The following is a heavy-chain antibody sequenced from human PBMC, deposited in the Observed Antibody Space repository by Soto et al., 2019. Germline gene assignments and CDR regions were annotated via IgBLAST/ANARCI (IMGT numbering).Heavy chain of an antibody. D-gene: IGHD6-25*01. CDR1: GYSFTSYW. J-gene: IGHJ5*02. CDR2: IYPGDSDT. CDR3: ARALSGAPRWFDP. Sequence: PGESLKISCNGSGYSFTSYWIGWVRQMPGKGLEWMGIIYPGDSDTRYSPSFQGQVTISADKSTSTAYLQWSSLKASDTAMYYCARALSGAPRWFDPWGQGTLVTVSS. V-gene: IGHV5-51*01.